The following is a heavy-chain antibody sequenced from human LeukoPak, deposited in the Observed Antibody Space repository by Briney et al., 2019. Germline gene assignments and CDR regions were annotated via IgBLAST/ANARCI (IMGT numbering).Heavy chain of an antibody. CDR2: IYYSGST. CDR3: ASASCGGDCYGPFHI. CDR1: GASVIVGSYY. V-gene: IGHV4-31*03. D-gene: IGHD2-21*02. Sequence: PSETLSLTCTVSGASVIVGSYYWSWIRQHPGKGLEWIGYIYYSGSTYYNPSLKSRVTISEDTSKNQYSLNATSVPAEDTAVYYCASASCGGDCYGPFHIWGQGTMVTVSS. J-gene: IGHJ3*02.